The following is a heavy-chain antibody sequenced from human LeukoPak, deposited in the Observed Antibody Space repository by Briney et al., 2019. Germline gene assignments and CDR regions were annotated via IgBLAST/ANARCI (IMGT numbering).Heavy chain of an antibody. CDR2: ISSSGSTI. V-gene: IGHV3-11*04. J-gene: IGHJ6*02. CDR3: AKAHSGDYFYYYYGMDV. CDR1: GFSFSDYY. Sequence: GGSLRLSCAASGFSFSDYYMSWIRQAPGKGLEWVSYISSSGSTIYYADSVKGRFTISRDNSKNTLYLQMNSLRAEDTAVYYCAKAHSGDYFYYYYGMDVWGQGTTVTVSS. D-gene: IGHD4-17*01.